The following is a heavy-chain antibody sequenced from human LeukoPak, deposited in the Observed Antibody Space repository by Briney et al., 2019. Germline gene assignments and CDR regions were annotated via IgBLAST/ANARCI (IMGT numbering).Heavy chain of an antibody. V-gene: IGHV1-69*05. CDR2: IIPIFGTA. Sequence: WASVKVSCKSSGGTFSSYAISWVRQAPGQGLEWMGGIIPIFGTANYAQKFQGRVTITTEESTSTAYMELSSLRSEDTAVYYCARDALIAARGWFDPWGQGTLVTVSS. D-gene: IGHD6-6*01. J-gene: IGHJ5*02. CDR3: ARDALIAARGWFDP. CDR1: GGTFSSYA.